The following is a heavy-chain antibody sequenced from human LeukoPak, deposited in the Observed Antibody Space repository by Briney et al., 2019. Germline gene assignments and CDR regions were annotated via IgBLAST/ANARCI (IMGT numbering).Heavy chain of an antibody. CDR2: INSDGSST. V-gene: IGHV3-74*01. Sequence: GGSLRLSCAASGFTFSSYWMHWVRQAPGKGLVWVSCINSDGSSTSYADSVKGRFTISSDNAKNTLYLQMNSLRAEDTAVYYCARGYSGYELYYYGMDVWGQGTTVTVSS. CDR3: ARGYSGYELYYYGMDV. J-gene: IGHJ6*02. D-gene: IGHD5-12*01. CDR1: GFTFSSYW.